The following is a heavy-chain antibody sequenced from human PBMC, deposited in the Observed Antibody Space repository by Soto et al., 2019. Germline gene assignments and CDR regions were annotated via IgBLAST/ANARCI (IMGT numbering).Heavy chain of an antibody. D-gene: IGHD3-22*01. CDR1: GFTFSSYS. V-gene: IGHV3-48*01. CDR2: ISSSSSTI. Sequence: GGSLRLSCAASGFTFSSYSMNWVRQAPGKGLEWVSYISSSSSTIYYADSVKGRFTISRDNAKNSLYLQMNSLRGEDTAVYYCARVPYDSSGYLPNQNYYYGMDVWGQGTTVTVSS. CDR3: ARVPYDSSGYLPNQNYYYGMDV. J-gene: IGHJ6*02.